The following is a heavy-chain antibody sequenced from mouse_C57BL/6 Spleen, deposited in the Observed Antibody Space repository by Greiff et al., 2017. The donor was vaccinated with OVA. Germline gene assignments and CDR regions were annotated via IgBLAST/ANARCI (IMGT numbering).Heavy chain of an antibody. Sequence: VQLVESGAELVRPGASVTLSCKASGYTFTDYEMHWVKQTPVHGLEWIGAIYPETGGTAYNQKFKGKAILTADKSSSTAYMELRSLTSEGSAVYYCKGLYRDYWGQGTTLTVSS. V-gene: IGHV1-15*01. CDR1: GYTFTDYE. D-gene: IGHD2-1*01. CDR3: KGLYRDY. J-gene: IGHJ2*01. CDR2: IYPETGGT.